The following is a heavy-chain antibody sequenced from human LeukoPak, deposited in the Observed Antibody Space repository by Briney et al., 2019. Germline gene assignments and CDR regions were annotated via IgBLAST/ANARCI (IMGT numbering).Heavy chain of an antibody. Sequence: KTSETLSLTCTVSGGSISSYYWSWIRQPPGKGLEWIGYIYYSGSTNYNPSLKSRVTISVDTSKNQFSLKLSSVTAADTAVYYRARGWRNDYVWGSYRPLFDYWGQGTLVTVSS. J-gene: IGHJ4*02. CDR2: IYYSGST. D-gene: IGHD3-16*02. V-gene: IGHV4-59*12. CDR1: GGSISSYY. CDR3: ARGWRNDYVWGSYRPLFDY.